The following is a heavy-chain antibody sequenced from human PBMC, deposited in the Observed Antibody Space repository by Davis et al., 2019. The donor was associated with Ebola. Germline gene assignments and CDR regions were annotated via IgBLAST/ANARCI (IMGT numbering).Heavy chain of an antibody. CDR1: GFTFSGFW. CDR3: ARGSDISGYYPTDY. D-gene: IGHD3-22*01. J-gene: IGHJ4*02. Sequence: PGGSLRLSCAASGFTFSGFWMSWVRQAPGKGLEWVANINQDGSEKYYVDSVKGRFTISRDNAKNSLYLQMNSLRAEDTAVYYCARGSDISGYYPTDYWGQGTLVTVSS. V-gene: IGHV3-7*01. CDR2: INQDGSEK.